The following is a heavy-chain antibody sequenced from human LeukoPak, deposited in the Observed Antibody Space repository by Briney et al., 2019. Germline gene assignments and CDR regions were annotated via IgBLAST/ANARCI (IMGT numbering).Heavy chain of an antibody. J-gene: IGHJ4*02. Sequence: QTGGSLRLSCAASGFTFSSYAMSWVRQAPGKGLEWVSAISGSGGSTYYADSVKGRFTISRDNSKNTLYLQMNSLRAEDTAVYYCAKSGYYYDSGGYGENFDYWGQGTLVTVSS. CDR1: GFTFSSYA. CDR3: AKSGYYYDSGGYGENFDY. CDR2: ISGSGGST. V-gene: IGHV3-23*01. D-gene: IGHD3-22*01.